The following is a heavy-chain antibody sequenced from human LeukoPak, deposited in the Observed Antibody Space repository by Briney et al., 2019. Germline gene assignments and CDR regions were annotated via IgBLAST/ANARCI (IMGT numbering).Heavy chain of an antibody. V-gene: IGHV4-59*08. CDR2: IYYSGST. CDR1: GGSISSYY. Sequence: SETLSLTCTVSGGSISSYYWSWIRQPPGKGLEWIGYIYYSGSTNYNPSLKSRVTISVDTSKNQFSLKLSSVTAADTAVYYCARHGTSYSGSYIDYWGQGTLVTVSS. CDR3: ARHGTSYSGSYIDY. D-gene: IGHD1-26*01. J-gene: IGHJ4*02.